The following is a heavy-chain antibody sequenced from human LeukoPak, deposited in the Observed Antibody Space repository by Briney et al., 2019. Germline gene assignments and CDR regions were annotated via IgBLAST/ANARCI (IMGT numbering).Heavy chain of an antibody. J-gene: IGHJ4*02. CDR2: IDPSDSYT. V-gene: IGHV5-10-1*01. CDR1: GXSFTSYW. Sequence: GESLKISCKGSGXSFTSYWSSWVRQMPGKGLEWMGRIDPSDSYTNYSPSFQGHVTISADKSISTAYLQWSSLKASDTAMYYCARRPLYGSGSYYTPYFDYWGQGTLVTVSS. D-gene: IGHD3-10*01. CDR3: ARRPLYGSGSYYTPYFDY.